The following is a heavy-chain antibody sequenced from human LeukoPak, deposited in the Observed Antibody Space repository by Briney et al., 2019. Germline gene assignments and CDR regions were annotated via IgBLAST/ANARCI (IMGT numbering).Heavy chain of an antibody. D-gene: IGHD3-22*01. CDR1: GFTFSSYS. J-gene: IGHJ4*02. CDR2: ISSRSATI. CDR3: AKTAQDYYDSSRILSKYFDY. V-gene: IGHV3-48*01. Sequence: GGSLRLSCAASGFTFSSYSMNWVRQAPGKGLEWVSYISSRSATIYYADSVKGRFTISRDNSKNTLYLQMNSLRAEDTAVYYCAKTAQDYYDSSRILSKYFDYWGQGTLVTVSS.